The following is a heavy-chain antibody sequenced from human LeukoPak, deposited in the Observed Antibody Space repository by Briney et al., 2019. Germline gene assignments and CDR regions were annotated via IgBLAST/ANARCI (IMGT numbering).Heavy chain of an antibody. CDR1: GYTFTSYG. D-gene: IGHD4-17*01. V-gene: IGHV1-18*01. J-gene: IGHJ4*02. CDR3: ARTLLTTVTTWYFDY. Sequence: ASVKVSCKASGYTFTSYGISWVRQAPGQGLEWTGWISAYNGNTNYAQKLQGRVTMTTDTSTSTAYMELRSLRSDDTAVYYCARTLLTTVTTWYFDYWGQGTLVTVSS. CDR2: ISAYNGNT.